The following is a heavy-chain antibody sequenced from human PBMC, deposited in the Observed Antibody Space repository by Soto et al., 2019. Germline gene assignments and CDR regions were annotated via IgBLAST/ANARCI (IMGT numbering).Heavy chain of an antibody. CDR2: ISYSGST. CDR3: SRRAPEGFDP. J-gene: IGHJ5*02. V-gene: IGHV4-39*01. Sequence: SETLSLTCTGSGGSIYSSPYYWGWIRQSPGRGLEWIASISYSGSTFYNPSLRSRVTIFVHTSKNEFSLKLSSVTAADTALYYCSRRAPEGFDPWGQGTLVTVS. CDR1: GGSIYSSPYY.